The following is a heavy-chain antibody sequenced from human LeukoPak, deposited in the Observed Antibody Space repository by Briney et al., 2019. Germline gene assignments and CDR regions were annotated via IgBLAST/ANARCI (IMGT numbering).Heavy chain of an antibody. J-gene: IGHJ4*02. CDR1: GFTVSSNY. D-gene: IGHD1-26*01. CDR3: ARDGGHPLSSYYRAY. V-gene: IGHV3-53*01. CDR2: IYSGGST. Sequence: GGSLRLSCAASGFTVSSNYMSWVRQAPGKGLEWVSVIYSGGSTYYADFVKGRFTISRDNSKNTVSLQMTSLRVEDTAVYFCARDGGHPLSSYYRAYWGQGTLAIVSS.